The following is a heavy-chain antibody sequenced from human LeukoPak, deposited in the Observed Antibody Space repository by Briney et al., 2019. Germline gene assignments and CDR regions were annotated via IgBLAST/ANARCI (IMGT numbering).Heavy chain of an antibody. V-gene: IGHV3-11*01. CDR1: GFTFSDYY. D-gene: IGHD1-1*01. CDR2: ISSSGSTI. Sequence: GGSLRLSCAASGFTFSDYYMSWIRQAPGKGLEWVSYISSSGSTIYYADSVKGRFTISRDNSKNTLYPQMNSLRAEDTAVYYCAKVNDLGDFDYWGQGTLVTVSS. CDR3: AKVNDLGDFDY. J-gene: IGHJ4*02.